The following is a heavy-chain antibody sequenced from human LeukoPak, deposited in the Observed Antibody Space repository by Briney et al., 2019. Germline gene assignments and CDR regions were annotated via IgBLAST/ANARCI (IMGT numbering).Heavy chain of an antibody. V-gene: IGHV3-30*18. J-gene: IGHJ6*02. Sequence: GGSLRLSCAAAGFTFSSYGMHWVRQAPGKGLEWVAVISYDGSNKYYADSVKGRFTISRDNSKNTLYLQMNSLRAEDTAVYYCAKDQVVVVVAATPHYYYGMDVWGQGTTVTVFS. D-gene: IGHD2-15*01. CDR1: GFTFSSYG. CDR2: ISYDGSNK. CDR3: AKDQVVVVVAATPHYYYGMDV.